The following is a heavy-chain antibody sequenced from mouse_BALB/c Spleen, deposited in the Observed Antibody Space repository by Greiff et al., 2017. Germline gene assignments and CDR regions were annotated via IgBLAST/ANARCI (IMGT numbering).Heavy chain of an antibody. CDR2: INPYNDGT. CDR1: GYTFTSYV. CDR3: AGVITPSYYYAMDY. D-gene: IGHD1-1*01. J-gene: IGHJ4*01. V-gene: IGHV1-14*01. Sequence: EVKLMESGPELVKPGASVKMSCKASGYTFTSYVMHWVKQKPGQGLEWIGYINPYNDGTKYNEKFKGKATLTSDKSSSTAYMELSSLTSEDSAVYYCAGVITPSYYYAMDYWGQGTSVTVSS.